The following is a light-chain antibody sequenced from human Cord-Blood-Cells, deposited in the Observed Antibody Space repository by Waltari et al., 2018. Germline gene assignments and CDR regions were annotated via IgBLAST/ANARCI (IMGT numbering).Light chain of an antibody. V-gene: IGLV2-14*01. CDR3: SSYTSSSTVV. J-gene: IGLJ2*01. CDR1: ISDAGGYHY. Sequence: HSALTHPPSVPGSPGQPITISCTGTISDAGGYHYVFWYQQHPAKAPKLMIYDVSNRPSGVSNRFACSKSGNTASLTISGLQAEDEADYYCSSYTSSSTVVFGGGTKLTVL. CDR2: DVS.